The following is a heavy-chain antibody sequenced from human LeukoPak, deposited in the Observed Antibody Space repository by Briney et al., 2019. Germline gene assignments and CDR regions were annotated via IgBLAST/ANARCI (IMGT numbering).Heavy chain of an antibody. D-gene: IGHD6-19*01. V-gene: IGHV3-23*01. CDR2: ISASGASP. CDR1: GFTFNSDA. Sequence: GGSLRLSCAASGFTFNSDAMSWVRQAPGKGLEWVSIISASGASPYYADSVKGRFTISRDNSKNTLYLQMNSLRAEDTAVYYCAKRAVAGTYYFDYWGQGTPVTVSS. J-gene: IGHJ4*02. CDR3: AKRAVAGTYYFDY.